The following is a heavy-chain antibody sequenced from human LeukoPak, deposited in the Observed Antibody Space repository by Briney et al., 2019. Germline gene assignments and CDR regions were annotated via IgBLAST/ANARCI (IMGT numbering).Heavy chain of an antibody. Sequence: GGSLRLSCAASGFTFDDYAMHWVRQAPGKGLEWVSGISWNSGSIGYADSVRGRFTISSDYAKKSLYLQMNSLRAEDTAFYYCAKDGWAVAGGLFDYWGQGTLVTVSS. CDR1: GFTFDDYA. CDR2: ISWNSGSI. CDR3: AKDGWAVAGGLFDY. J-gene: IGHJ4*02. D-gene: IGHD6-19*01. V-gene: IGHV3-9*01.